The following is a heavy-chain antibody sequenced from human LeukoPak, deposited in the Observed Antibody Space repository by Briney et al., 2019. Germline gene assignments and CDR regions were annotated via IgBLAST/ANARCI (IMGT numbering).Heavy chain of an antibody. J-gene: IGHJ6*03. D-gene: IGHD3-22*01. Sequence: SVKVSCKASGGTFSSYAISWVRQAPGQGLEWMGGIIPIFGTANYAQKFQGRVTITADKSTSTAYMELSSLRSEDTAVYYCARDYYDSSGYYYGYYYMDVWGKGTTVTVSS. CDR2: IIPIFGTA. V-gene: IGHV1-69*06. CDR1: GGTFSSYA. CDR3: ARDYYDSSGYYYGYYYMDV.